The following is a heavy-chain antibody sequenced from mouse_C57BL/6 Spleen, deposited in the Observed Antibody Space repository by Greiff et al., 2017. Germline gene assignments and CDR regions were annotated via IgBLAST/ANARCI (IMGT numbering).Heavy chain of an antibody. CDR3: TGVRTYYWYFDV. CDR1: GYTFTDYE. CDR2: IDPETGGT. V-gene: IGHV1-15*01. J-gene: IGHJ1*03. D-gene: IGHD5-1*01. Sequence: ESGAELVRPGASVTLSCKASGYTFTDYEMHWVKQTPVHGLEWIGAIDPETGGTAYNQKFKGKAILTADKSSSSAYMELRSLTSDDSAVYYCTGVRTYYWYFDVWGTGTTVTVSS.